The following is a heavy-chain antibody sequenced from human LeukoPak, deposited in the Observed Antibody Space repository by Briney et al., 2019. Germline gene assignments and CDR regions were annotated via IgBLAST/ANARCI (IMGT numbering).Heavy chain of an antibody. J-gene: IGHJ3*02. CDR1: GGTFSSYA. V-gene: IGHV1-69*13. CDR2: IIPIFGTA. CDR3: ARGEQQLVSDDAFDI. D-gene: IGHD6-13*01. Sequence: SVKVSCKASGGTFSSYAISWVRQAPGQGLEWMGGIIPIFGTANYAQKFQGRVTITADESTSTAYMELSCLRSEDTAVYYCARGEQQLVSDDAFDIWGQGTMVTVSS.